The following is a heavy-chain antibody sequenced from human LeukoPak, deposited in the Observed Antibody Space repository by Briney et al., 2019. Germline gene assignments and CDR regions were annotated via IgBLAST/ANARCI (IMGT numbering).Heavy chain of an antibody. Sequence: ASVKVSCKASGYTFTSYGISWVRQAPGQVLEWMGWISAYNGNTNYAQKLRGRVTMTTDTSTSTAYMELRSLRSDDTAVYYCARDQDPIVVVPAALCPWGQGTLVTVSS. V-gene: IGHV1-18*01. J-gene: IGHJ5*02. CDR1: GYTFTSYG. D-gene: IGHD2-2*01. CDR2: ISAYNGNT. CDR3: ARDQDPIVVVPAALCP.